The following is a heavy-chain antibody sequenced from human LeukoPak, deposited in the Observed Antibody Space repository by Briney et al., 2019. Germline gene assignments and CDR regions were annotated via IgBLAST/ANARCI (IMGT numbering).Heavy chain of an antibody. CDR2: IHSSGYT. D-gene: IGHD4-17*01. J-gene: IGHJ4*02. CDR1: GASISNHY. CDR3: ARGVYGAYFDY. Sequence: SETLSLTCTVSGASISNHYWSWIRQSPGKGLEWIGYIHSSGYTEYDPSLKSRLTISVDTSKHQFSLKLNSVTTADTAVYYCARGVYGAYFDYWGQGTLVTVSS. V-gene: IGHV4-59*11.